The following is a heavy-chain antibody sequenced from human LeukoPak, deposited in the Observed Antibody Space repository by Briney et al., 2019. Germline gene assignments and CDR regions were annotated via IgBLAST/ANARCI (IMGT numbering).Heavy chain of an antibody. CDR3: VRSLDY. CDR2: ITGSGGFT. Sequence: GGSLRLSCAASGFTFSTYAMHWVRQAPGKGLEWVSVITGSGGFTQYADSVKGRFTISRDNSKNTEYLQMNSLRVEDTALYYCVRSLDYWGQGTLVTVSS. J-gene: IGHJ4*02. CDR1: GFTFSTYA. V-gene: IGHV3-23*01.